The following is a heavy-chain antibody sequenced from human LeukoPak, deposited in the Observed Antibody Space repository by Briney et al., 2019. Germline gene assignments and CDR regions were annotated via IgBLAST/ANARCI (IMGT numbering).Heavy chain of an antibody. CDR3: ARATGGSYYDADYYYGLDV. Sequence: GGSLRLSCAASGFTFNNYAMHGVRQAPGKGLEWVAIIAFDGINNYYTGSVKGRFTISRDNSKSTLYLQMNSLRPEDSAVYYCARATGGSYYDADYYYGLDVWGQGTTVTVS. V-gene: IGHV3-30*04. CDR1: GFTFNNYA. D-gene: IGHD1-26*01. CDR2: IAFDGINN. J-gene: IGHJ6*02.